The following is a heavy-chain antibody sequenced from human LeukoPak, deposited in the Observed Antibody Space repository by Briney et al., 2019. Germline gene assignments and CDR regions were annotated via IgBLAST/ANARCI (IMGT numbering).Heavy chain of an antibody. CDR2: INPKNGGT. Sequence: ASVRVSCKPSGYTFSAYYLHWVRQAPGQGLEWMAWINPKNGGTDYAQKFRGRVTMTRDTSISTAYMELSRLRSDDTAVYYCARGSSGWPTGIYYFDYWGQGTLVTVSS. V-gene: IGHV1-2*02. CDR1: GYTFSAYY. D-gene: IGHD6-19*01. J-gene: IGHJ4*02. CDR3: ARGSSGWPTGIYYFDY.